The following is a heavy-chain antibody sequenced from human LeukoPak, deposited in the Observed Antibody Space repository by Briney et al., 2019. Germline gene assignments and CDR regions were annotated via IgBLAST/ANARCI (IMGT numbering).Heavy chain of an antibody. CDR1: GFTFSTYA. CDR3: AKAGAVCSSYSCYCNF. Sequence: QPGGSLRLSCAASGFTFSTYAMTWVRQAPGKGLEWVSAISGSGSDTYYADSVKGRFTISRDNSKFTLYLQMNSLRAEDTALYFCAKAGAVCSSYSCYCNFWGRGTLVTVSS. D-gene: IGHD2-2*01. J-gene: IGHJ4*02. V-gene: IGHV3-23*01. CDR2: ISGSGSDT.